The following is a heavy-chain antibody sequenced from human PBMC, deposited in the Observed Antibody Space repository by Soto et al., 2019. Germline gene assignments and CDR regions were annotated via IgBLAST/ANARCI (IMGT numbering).Heavy chain of an antibody. J-gene: IGHJ5*02. V-gene: IGHV1-69*13. CDR1: GGTFSSYA. D-gene: IGHD1-26*01. CDR3: ARGKWELLGWFDP. CDR2: IIPIFGTA. Sequence: SVKVSCKASGGTFSSYAISWVRQAPGQGLEWMGGIIPIFGTANYAQKFQGRVTITADESTSTAYMELSSLRSEDTAVYYCARGKWELLGWFDPWGQGTLVTVSS.